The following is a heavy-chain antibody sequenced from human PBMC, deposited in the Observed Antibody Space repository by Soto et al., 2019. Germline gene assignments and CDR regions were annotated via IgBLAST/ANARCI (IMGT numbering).Heavy chain of an antibody. Sequence: SVKVSCKASGGTFSSYTISWVRQAPGQGLEWMGRIIPILGIANYAQKFQGRVTITADKSTSTAYMELSSLRSEDTAVYYCARVSDYGDNYYYYYGMDGWGQGTTVTVSS. J-gene: IGHJ6*02. CDR1: GGTFSSYT. CDR3: ARVSDYGDNYYYYYGMDG. V-gene: IGHV1-69*02. D-gene: IGHD4-17*01. CDR2: IIPILGIA.